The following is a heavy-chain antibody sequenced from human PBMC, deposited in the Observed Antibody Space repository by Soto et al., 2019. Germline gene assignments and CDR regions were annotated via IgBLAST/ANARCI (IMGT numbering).Heavy chain of an antibody. Sequence: QVQLVQSGTEAKKPGASVKVSCKASGYAFTSYGISWVRQAPGQGLEWMGWISAYRGDTNYAQKFQGRVTVTTDTSTNTAYMELRSLRSDDTAVYYCARDLRGYQLLSSPLDCWGQGTLVTVSS. CDR2: ISAYRGDT. CDR1: GYAFTSYG. V-gene: IGHV1-18*04. J-gene: IGHJ4*02. CDR3: ARDLRGYQLLSSPLDC. D-gene: IGHD2-2*01.